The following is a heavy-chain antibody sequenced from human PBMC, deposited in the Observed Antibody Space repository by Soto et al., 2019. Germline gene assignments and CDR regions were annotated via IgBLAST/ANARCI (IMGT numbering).Heavy chain of an antibody. CDR1: GYTFKLYY. V-gene: IGHV1-2*02. J-gene: IGHJ6*02. CDR2: INSNSGDT. Sequence: QVQLVQSGTEVKRPGASVKVSCKTSGYTFKLYYMHWVRQAPGQGLEGMGWINSNSGDTYYAQDFQGRVTMTRDRSTTTVYMELNSLRSDDTAVYYCTRGMDVWGQGTTVTVS. CDR3: TRGMDV.